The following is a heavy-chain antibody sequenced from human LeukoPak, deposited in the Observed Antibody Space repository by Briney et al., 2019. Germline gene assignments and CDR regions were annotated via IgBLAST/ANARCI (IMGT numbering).Heavy chain of an antibody. CDR3: PRRVTMVRGVTSPDYYMDV. V-gene: IGHV4-34*01. Sequence: SETLSLTCAVYGETFSGFYWSWIRQPPGKGLEWIGEVDPSGNTNYNPSLKSRVTISVDTSKNQFSLKLSSVTAADMAVYYCPRRVTMVRGVTSPDYYMDVWGKGTTVTISS. CDR1: GETFSGFY. D-gene: IGHD3-10*01. J-gene: IGHJ6*03. CDR2: VDPSGNT.